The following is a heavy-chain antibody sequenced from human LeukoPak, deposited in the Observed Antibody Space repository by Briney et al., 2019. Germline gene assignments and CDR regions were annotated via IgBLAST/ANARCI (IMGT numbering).Heavy chain of an antibody. V-gene: IGHV1-8*01. Sequence: ASVKVSCKASGYTLTSYDINWVRQATGQGLEWMGWMNPNSGNTGYAQKFQGRVTMTRNTSISTAYMELSSLRSEDTAVYYCARGGIQLWSGDYWGQGTLVTVSS. CDR3: ARGGIQLWSGDY. D-gene: IGHD5-18*01. CDR2: MNPNSGNT. J-gene: IGHJ4*02. CDR1: GYTLTSYD.